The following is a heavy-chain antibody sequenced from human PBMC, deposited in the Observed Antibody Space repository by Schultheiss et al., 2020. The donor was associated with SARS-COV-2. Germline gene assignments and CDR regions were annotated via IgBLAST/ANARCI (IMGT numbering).Heavy chain of an antibody. CDR1: GFTFSNFA. J-gene: IGHJ4*02. CDR2: INHSVST. CDR3: ARGRPTVFDY. Sequence: GSLRLSCAASGFTFSNFAMSWVRQAPGKGLEWIGEINHSVSTNYNTSLQSRVTISVDTSKNQFSLKLSSVTAADTAVYYCARGRPTVFDYWGQGTLVTVSS. D-gene: IGHD4-17*01. V-gene: IGHV4-34*01.